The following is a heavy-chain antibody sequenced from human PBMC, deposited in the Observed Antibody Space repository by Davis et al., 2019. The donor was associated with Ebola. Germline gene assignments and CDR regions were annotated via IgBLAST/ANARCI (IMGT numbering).Heavy chain of an antibody. J-gene: IGHJ4*02. D-gene: IGHD4-11*01. CDR1: GHDFTSYW. V-gene: IGHV5-51*01. CDR3: ARRRVDYTWYY. CDR2: IHPSDSDT. Sequence: GESLKISCKVSGHDFTSYWIAWVRQLPGKGLEWMGIIHPSDSDTRYSPSFQGQVTMSVDKSISTAYLHWSSLRASDTAMYFCARRRVDYTWYYWGQGTLVSVSS.